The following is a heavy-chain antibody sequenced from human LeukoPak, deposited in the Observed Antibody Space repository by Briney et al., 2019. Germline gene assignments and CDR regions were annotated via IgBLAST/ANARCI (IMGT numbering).Heavy chain of an antibody. CDR3: AKRGPIAVAADYYYYGMDV. Sequence: GGSLRLSCAASGFSFSSYAMSWVRQAPGKGLEWVSANSGSGGSTYYADSVKGRFTISRDNSKNTLYLQMNSLRAEDTAVYYCAKRGPIAVAADYYYYGMDVWGQGTTVTVSS. CDR2: NSGSGGST. J-gene: IGHJ6*02. V-gene: IGHV3-23*01. CDR1: GFSFSSYA. D-gene: IGHD6-19*01.